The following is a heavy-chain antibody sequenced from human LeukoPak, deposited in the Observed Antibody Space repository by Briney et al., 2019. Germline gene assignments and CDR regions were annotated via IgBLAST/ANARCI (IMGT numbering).Heavy chain of an antibody. CDR2: IYTSGST. D-gene: IGHD6-13*01. J-gene: IGHJ6*02. CDR1: GGSISSYY. V-gene: IGHV4-4*07. Sequence: PSETLSLTCNVSGGSISSYYWSWIRQPAGKGLEWIGRIYTSGSTNYNPSLKSRVTMSVDTSKNQFSLKLSSVTAADTAVYYCARDISSSWYGGGMDVWGQGTTVTVSS. CDR3: ARDISSSWYGGGMDV.